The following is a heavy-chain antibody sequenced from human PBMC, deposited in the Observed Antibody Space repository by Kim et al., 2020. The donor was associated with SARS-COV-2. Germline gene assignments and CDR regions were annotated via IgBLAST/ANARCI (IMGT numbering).Heavy chain of an antibody. V-gene: IGHV1-18*01. Sequence: ASVKVSCKASDNTFAIYDVSWVRQAPGQGLEWMGRINAQGGNTYYAQNVQGRVTITKDTSTSTAFMELNSLRSDDTAVYFCLSGSYHTYWGQGTLVTVSS. CDR1: DNTFAIYD. D-gene: IGHD1-1*01. CDR2: INAQGGNT. CDR3: LSGSYHTY. J-gene: IGHJ4*02.